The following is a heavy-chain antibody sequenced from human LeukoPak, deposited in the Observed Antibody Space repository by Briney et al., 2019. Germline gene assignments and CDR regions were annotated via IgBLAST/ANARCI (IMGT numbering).Heavy chain of an antibody. Sequence: SETLSLTCTVSGGSISSSSYYWGWIRQPPGKGLEWIGSIYYSGSTYYNPSLKSRVTISVDTSKNQFSLKLSSVTAADTAVYYCARGPHDLRFLEWLDYFDYWGQGTLVTVSS. D-gene: IGHD3-3*01. CDR1: GGSISSSSYY. CDR3: ARGPHDLRFLEWLDYFDY. J-gene: IGHJ4*02. V-gene: IGHV4-39*01. CDR2: IYYSGST.